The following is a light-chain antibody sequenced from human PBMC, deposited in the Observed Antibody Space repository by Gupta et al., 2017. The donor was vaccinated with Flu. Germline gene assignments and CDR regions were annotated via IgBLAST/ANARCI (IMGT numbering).Light chain of an antibody. CDR2: DTN. Sequence: VVTQEPSLIVSPGGTVTRTCGSSTEPVASGHYPYWVQQKPGQAPRTLIYDTNNKHSSTPARFSGSLLGGKAALTLSGAQPEDEADYYCLLTYSGIRVFGGGTKLTVL. V-gene: IGLV7-46*01. CDR3: LLTYSGIRV. CDR1: TEPVASGHY. J-gene: IGLJ3*02.